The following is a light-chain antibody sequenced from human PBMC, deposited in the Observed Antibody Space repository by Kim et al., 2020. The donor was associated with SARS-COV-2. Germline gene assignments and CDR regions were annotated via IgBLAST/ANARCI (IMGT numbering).Light chain of an antibody. CDR3: ESWYAILRAWV. CDR2: RNH. V-gene: IGLV1-47*01. CDR1: NANIGTYF. Sequence: QSVLTQPHSASGTPGQTVTISCSGSNANIGTYFVFWYQQFSGSPPKIVIYRNHLRPSGVPDRFSGSKSGTSASLVISGLQFDDEADYYCESWYAILRAWVFGGGTQLTVL. J-gene: IGLJ3*02.